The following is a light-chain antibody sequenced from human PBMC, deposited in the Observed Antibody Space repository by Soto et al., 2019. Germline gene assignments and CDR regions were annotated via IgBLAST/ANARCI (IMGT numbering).Light chain of an antibody. V-gene: IGKV3-20*01. CDR2: GAS. CDR1: QSVSSNY. Sequence: EIVLTQSPGTLSLSPGERAIVSCRASQSVSSNYLAWYQQKPGQAPRLLIYGASSRATGIPDRFSGSGSGTDFTLTIRRLEPEDFAVYYCQQYGSSYPWTFGQGTKVDIK. CDR3: QQYGSSYPWT. J-gene: IGKJ1*01.